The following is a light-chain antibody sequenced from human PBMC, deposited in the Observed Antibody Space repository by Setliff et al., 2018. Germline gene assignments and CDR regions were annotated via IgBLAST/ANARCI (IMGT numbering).Light chain of an antibody. Sequence: QSALTQPPSASGSPGQSVTISCTRTSSDVGGINHVSWYQQHPGKAPRLMIFEVSKRPSGVPDRFSGSKSGNTAFLTVSGLQAEDEADYYCSSYAGNYIYVFGTGTKVTVL. J-gene: IGLJ1*01. CDR1: SSDVGGINH. CDR2: EVS. CDR3: SSYAGNYIYV. V-gene: IGLV2-8*01.